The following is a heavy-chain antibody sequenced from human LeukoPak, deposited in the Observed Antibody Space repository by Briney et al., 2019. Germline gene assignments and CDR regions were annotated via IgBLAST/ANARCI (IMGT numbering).Heavy chain of an antibody. D-gene: IGHD6-13*01. J-gene: IGHJ5*02. CDR1: GYIFSTYW. CDR2: IDPSDSYT. Sequence: GESLKISCKGSGYIFSTYWISWVRQLPGKGLELMGTIDPSDSYTKYRPSFQGHVTISADKPISTAYLQWSSLKASDTAMYYCAKQRGSSWSDHWGQGTLVTVSS. V-gene: IGHV5-10-1*01. CDR3: AKQRGSSWSDH.